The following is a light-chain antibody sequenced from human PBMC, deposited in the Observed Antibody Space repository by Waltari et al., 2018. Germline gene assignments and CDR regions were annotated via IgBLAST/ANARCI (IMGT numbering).Light chain of an antibody. V-gene: IGKV3-20*01. CDR2: GAS. CDR3: QHYVSLPVT. CDR1: QSVSRT. J-gene: IGKJ1*01. Sequence: EIVLTQSPGTLSFSPGERATLSCRASQSVSRTLAWYQQNPGQASRLLIYGASNRATGIPDRFSGSGSGTDFSLIISRLEPEDFAVYYCQHYVSLPVTFGQGTKVEIK.